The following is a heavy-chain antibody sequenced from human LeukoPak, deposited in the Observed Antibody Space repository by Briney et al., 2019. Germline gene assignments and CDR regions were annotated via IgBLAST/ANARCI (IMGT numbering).Heavy chain of an antibody. CDR3: ARLSSDDYVWGSYRSLDY. Sequence: SQTLSLTRTVSGGSVSSYYWSWSRQPPGKGLEWSGYIYYSGSTDYNPSLKSRVTLSVHTSKNQFSLKLSSVTAADTAVYYCARLSSDDYVWGSYRSLDYWGQGTLVTVSS. V-gene: IGHV4-59*02. CDR1: GGSVSSYY. CDR2: IYYSGST. D-gene: IGHD3-16*02. J-gene: IGHJ4*02.